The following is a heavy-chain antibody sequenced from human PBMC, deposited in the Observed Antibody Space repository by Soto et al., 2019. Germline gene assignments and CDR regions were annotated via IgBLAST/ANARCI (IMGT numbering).Heavy chain of an antibody. CDR3: ARDNGYGSAAWPFDP. Sequence: QVQLVQSGAELKKPGASVKVSCKASGYSFTSYGISWVRQAPGQGLEWKGWINGYNDNTNYAQKLQGRVTMTTDTSTSTAYMELRSLRSDDTAVYYWARDNGYGSAAWPFDPWCQGTLVTVSS. V-gene: IGHV1-18*01. D-gene: IGHD6-25*01. J-gene: IGHJ5*02. CDR2: INGYNDNT. CDR1: GYSFTSYG.